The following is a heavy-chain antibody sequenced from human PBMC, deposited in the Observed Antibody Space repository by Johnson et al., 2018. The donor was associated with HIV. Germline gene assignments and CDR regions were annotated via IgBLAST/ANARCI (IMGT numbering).Heavy chain of an antibody. CDR2: INWNGGST. Sequence: VQLVESGGGLVQPGRSLRLSCAASGFTFDDYAMHWVRQAPGKGLEWVSGINWNGGSTGYGDSVKGRFTISRDNSKNTLFLQLGSLRAEDMAVYYCARVGDGNNKNAFDIWGQGTMVTVSS. D-gene: IGHD5-24*01. CDR3: ARVGDGNNKNAFDI. V-gene: IGHV3-9*03. J-gene: IGHJ3*02. CDR1: GFTFDDYA.